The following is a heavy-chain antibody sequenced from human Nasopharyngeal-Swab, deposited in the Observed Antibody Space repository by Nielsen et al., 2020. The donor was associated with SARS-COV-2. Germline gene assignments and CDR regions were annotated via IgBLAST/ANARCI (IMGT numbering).Heavy chain of an antibody. V-gene: IGHV4-30-4*01. CDR3: ARLGRYYDTLSGYARHFDY. Sequence: SETLSLTCTVSGDSISSGKDYWNWIRQTPGRGLEWIGYIDYSGSTDHSPSLKSRVTISVGTSKNQFSLKVNSVTAADTAVYYCARLGRYYDTLSGYARHFDYWGQGILVTVSS. D-gene: IGHD3-9*01. J-gene: IGHJ4*02. CDR2: IDYSGST. CDR1: GDSISSGKDY.